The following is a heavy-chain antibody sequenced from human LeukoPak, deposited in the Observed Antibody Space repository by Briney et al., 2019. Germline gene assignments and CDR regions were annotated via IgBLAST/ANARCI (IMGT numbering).Heavy chain of an antibody. CDR1: GFTFSSYS. CDR3: ARVSPMATSWFDP. D-gene: IGHD5-24*01. CDR2: ISSSSYI. V-gene: IGHV3-21*01. J-gene: IGHJ5*02. Sequence: GGSLRLSCAASGFTFSSYSMTWVRQAPGKGLEWVSSISSSSYIYYADSVKGRFTISRDNAKNSLYLQMNSLRAEDTAVYYCARVSPMATSWFDPWGQGTLVTVSS.